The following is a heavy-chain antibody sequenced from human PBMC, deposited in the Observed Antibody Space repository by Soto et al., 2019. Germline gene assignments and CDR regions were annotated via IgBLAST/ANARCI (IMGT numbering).Heavy chain of an antibody. CDR3: ASDLGVEYSSSSGYDYYCMDV. J-gene: IGHJ6*02. V-gene: IGHV3-33*01. CDR1: GFTFSSYG. CDR2: IWYDGSNK. Sequence: QVQLVESGGGVVQPGRSLRLSCAASGFTFSSYGMHWVRQAPGKGLEWVAVIWYDGSNKYYADSVKGRFTISRDNSQNMLYLQMNSLRAEDTAVYYCASDLGVEYSSSSGYDYYCMDVWGQGTTVTVSS. D-gene: IGHD6-6*01.